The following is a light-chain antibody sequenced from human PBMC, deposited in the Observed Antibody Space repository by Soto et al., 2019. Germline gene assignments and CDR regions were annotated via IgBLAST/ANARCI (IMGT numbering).Light chain of an antibody. CDR2: GVS. V-gene: IGKV3-11*01. CDR3: QQRSNWPPIT. CDR1: QSVGSN. J-gene: IGKJ5*01. Sequence: EIVMTHSPATLSVSPCERATLSCSASQSVGSNLAWYQQKPGQAPRLLIYGVSTRATGIPARFSGGGSGTDFTLTIDNLEPEDFAIYYCQQRSNWPPITFGQGTRLEIK.